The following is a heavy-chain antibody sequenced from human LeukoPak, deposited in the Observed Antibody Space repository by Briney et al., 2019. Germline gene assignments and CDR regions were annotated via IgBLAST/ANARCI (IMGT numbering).Heavy chain of an antibody. CDR1: GFTFSSYW. V-gene: IGHV3-7*03. D-gene: IGHD3-16*01. CDR2: INHNGNVN. Sequence: GGSLRLSCAASGFTFSSYWMNWARQAPGKGLEWVASINHNGNVNYYVDSVKGRFTITRDNAKNSLYLQMSNLRAEDTAVYFCARGGGLDVWGQGASVTVSS. J-gene: IGHJ6*02. CDR3: ARGGGLDV.